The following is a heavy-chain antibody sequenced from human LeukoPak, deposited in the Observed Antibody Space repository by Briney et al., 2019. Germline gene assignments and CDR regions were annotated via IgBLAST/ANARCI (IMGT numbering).Heavy chain of an antibody. CDR1: GFTFSSYS. Sequence: NPGGSLRLSCAASGFTFSSYSMNWVRQAPGKGLEWVSSISSSSSYIYYADSVKGRFTISRDNAKNSLYLRMNSLRAEDTAVYYCARDYSSPGNFDYWGQGTLVTVSS. CDR2: ISSSSSYI. V-gene: IGHV3-21*01. D-gene: IGHD6-13*01. CDR3: ARDYSSPGNFDY. J-gene: IGHJ4*02.